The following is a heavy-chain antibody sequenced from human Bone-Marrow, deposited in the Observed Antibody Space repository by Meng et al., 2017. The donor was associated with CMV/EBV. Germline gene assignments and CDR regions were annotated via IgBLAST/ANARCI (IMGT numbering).Heavy chain of an antibody. CDR3: ARSSDFWSGYYPY. Sequence: SVKVSCKASGGTFSSYAISWVRQAPGQGLEWMGGIIPIFGTANYAQKFQGRVTITTDESTSTAYMELSSLRSEDAAVYYCARSSDFWSGYYPYWGQGTLVTVSS. CDR1: GGTFSSYA. CDR2: IIPIFGTA. J-gene: IGHJ4*02. V-gene: IGHV1-69*05. D-gene: IGHD3-3*01.